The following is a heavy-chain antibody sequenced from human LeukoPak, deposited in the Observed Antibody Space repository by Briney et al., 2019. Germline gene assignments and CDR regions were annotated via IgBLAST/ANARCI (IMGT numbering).Heavy chain of an antibody. CDR3: ASHRTYYFDY. J-gene: IGHJ4*02. V-gene: IGHV4-30-2*01. CDR2: IYHSGST. Sequence: SETLSLTCAVSGGSISSGGYSWSWIRQPRGKGLEWIGYIYHSGSTYYNPSLKSRVTISVDRSKNQFSLKLSSVTAADTAVYYCASHRTYYFDYWGQGTLVTVSS. CDR1: GGSISSGGYS.